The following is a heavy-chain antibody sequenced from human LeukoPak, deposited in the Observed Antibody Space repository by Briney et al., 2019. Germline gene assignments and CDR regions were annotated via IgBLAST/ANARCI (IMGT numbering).Heavy chain of an antibody. J-gene: IGHJ4*02. CDR3: AKDPVFYCGGDCYSRWY. D-gene: IGHD2-21*01. CDR2: ISPSSSSI. Sequence: GGSLRLSCAASGFTFSIYSMNWVRQAPGKGLEWVSYISPSSSSIYYADSVKGRFTISRDNAKNSLYLQMNSLRAEDTAVYYCAKDPVFYCGGDCYSRWYWGQGTLVTVSS. CDR1: GFTFSIYS. V-gene: IGHV3-48*01.